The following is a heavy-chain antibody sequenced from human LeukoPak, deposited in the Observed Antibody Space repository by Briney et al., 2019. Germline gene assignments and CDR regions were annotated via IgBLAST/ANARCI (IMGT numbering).Heavy chain of an antibody. D-gene: IGHD3-22*01. CDR3: ARNYYDRSGYYRALDY. V-gene: IGHV4-30-4*07. CDR2: IYYSGST. J-gene: IGHJ4*01. CDR1: GGSIASGDYS. Sequence: SQTLSLTCAVSGGSIASGDYSWSWIRQPPGKGLEWIGYIYYSGSTYYNPSLKSRLSISVDTSKNQFSLKLSSVAAADTAVYYCARNYYDRSGYYRALDYWGQEPWSLSPQ.